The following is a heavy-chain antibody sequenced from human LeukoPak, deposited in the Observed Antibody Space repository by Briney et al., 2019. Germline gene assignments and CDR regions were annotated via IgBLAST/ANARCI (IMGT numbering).Heavy chain of an antibody. Sequence: ASVKVSCKASGYTLTGYYMHWVRQAPGQGLEWMGWINPNSGGTNYAQKFQDRVTMTRDTSISTAYMELSRLRSDDTAVYYCARITYYFDSSGYLAFWGQGTLVTVSS. D-gene: IGHD3-22*01. V-gene: IGHV1-2*02. J-gene: IGHJ4*02. CDR1: GYTLTGYY. CDR2: INPNSGGT. CDR3: ARITYYFDSSGYLAF.